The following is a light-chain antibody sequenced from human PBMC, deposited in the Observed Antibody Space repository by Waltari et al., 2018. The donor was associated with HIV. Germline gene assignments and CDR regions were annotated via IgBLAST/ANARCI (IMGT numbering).Light chain of an antibody. V-gene: IGLV2-14*03. J-gene: IGLJ3*02. CDR3: SSYTSSSTLWV. CDR2: DVS. CDR1: TSDVGGYNY. Sequence: QSALTQPASVSVSPAQSLTIPCTGTTSDVGGYNYAPWYQQHPGKAPKLMIYDVSNRPSVVSNRFSGSKSGNTASLTISGLQAEDAADYYCSSYTSSSTLWVFGGGTKLTVL.